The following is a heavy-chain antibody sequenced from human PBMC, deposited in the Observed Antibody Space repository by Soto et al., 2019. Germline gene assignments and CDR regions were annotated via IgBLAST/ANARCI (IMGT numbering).Heavy chain of an antibody. CDR3: AKLGMPKINRDY. J-gene: IGHJ4*02. V-gene: IGHV3-23*01. Sequence: GGSLRLSCAASGFSFDTYAMSWVRQAPGKGLERVSSISGSGGNTYYADSVKGRFTISRDNSKNILYLQMTSLRAEDTALYYCAKLGMPKINRDYWGQGTQVTVTS. CDR2: ISGSGGNT. CDR1: GFSFDTYA. D-gene: IGHD5-12*01.